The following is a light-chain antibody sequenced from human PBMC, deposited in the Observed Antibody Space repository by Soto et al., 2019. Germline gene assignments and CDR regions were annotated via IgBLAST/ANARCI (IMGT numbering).Light chain of an antibody. J-gene: IGLJ2*01. CDR3: ASWDDRLNGVI. Sequence: QSVLTRPPSASGTPGQRVTISCSGSNSNIGSNTVNWYQQLPGTAPKLLIYDNNKRPSGVPGRFSDSKSGTSASLAISGLQSEDEADYYCASWDDRLNGVIFGGGTKLTVL. V-gene: IGLV1-44*01. CDR2: DNN. CDR1: NSNIGSNT.